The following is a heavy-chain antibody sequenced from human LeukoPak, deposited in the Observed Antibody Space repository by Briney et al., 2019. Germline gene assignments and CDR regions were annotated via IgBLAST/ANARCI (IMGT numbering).Heavy chain of an antibody. V-gene: IGHV4-39*07. CDR2: IYYSGST. D-gene: IGHD3-16*01. CDR3: ARESYVGIGRSHFDY. CDR1: GGSISSSSYY. Sequence: PSETLSLTCTVSGGSISSSSYYWGWIRQPPGTGLEWIGSIYYSGSTYYNPSLKSRITISVDTSKNQFSLKLSSVTAADTAVYYCARESYVGIGRSHFDYWGQGTLVTVSS. J-gene: IGHJ4*02.